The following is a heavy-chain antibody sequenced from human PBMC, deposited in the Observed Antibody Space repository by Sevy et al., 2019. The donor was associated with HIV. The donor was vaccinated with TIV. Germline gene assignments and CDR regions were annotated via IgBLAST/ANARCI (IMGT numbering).Heavy chain of an antibody. J-gene: IGHJ4*02. Sequence: GESLKISCAASGFTLSSYNMNWVRQAPGKGLEWVSSISGLSNYIYYADSLKGRFTISRDNAKNSLYLQMNSLRAEDTAVYYCARGPPDGSYDYFDYWGQGTLVTVSS. CDR1: GFTLSSYN. CDR2: ISGLSNYI. D-gene: IGHD1-26*01. CDR3: ARGPPDGSYDYFDY. V-gene: IGHV3-21*01.